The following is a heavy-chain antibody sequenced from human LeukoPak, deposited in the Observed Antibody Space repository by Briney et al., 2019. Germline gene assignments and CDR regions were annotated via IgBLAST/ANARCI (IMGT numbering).Heavy chain of an antibody. V-gene: IGHV3-11*04. CDR3: ARDIYYYDSSGYYFPGGSDY. D-gene: IGHD3-22*01. CDR2: ISSSGSTI. CDR1: GFTFSDYY. J-gene: IGHJ4*02. Sequence: GGSLRLSCAASGFTFSDYYMSWIRQAPGKGLEWVSYISSSGSTIYYADSVKGRFTISRDNAKNSLYLQMNSLRAEDTAVYYCARDIYYYDSSGYYFPGGSDYWGQGTLVTVSS.